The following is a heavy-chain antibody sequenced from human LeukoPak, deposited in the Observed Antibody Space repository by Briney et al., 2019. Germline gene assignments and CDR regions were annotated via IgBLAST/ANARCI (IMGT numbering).Heavy chain of an antibody. Sequence: PSETLSLTCTVSGGSISSSSYYWGWIRQPPGEGLEWIGSIYYSGSTYYNPSLKSRVTISVDTSKNQFSLKLSSVTAADTAVYYCARQIYGDYGNWFDPWGQGTLVTVSS. D-gene: IGHD4-17*01. CDR3: ARQIYGDYGNWFDP. V-gene: IGHV4-39*01. CDR2: IYYSGST. J-gene: IGHJ5*02. CDR1: GGSISSSSYY.